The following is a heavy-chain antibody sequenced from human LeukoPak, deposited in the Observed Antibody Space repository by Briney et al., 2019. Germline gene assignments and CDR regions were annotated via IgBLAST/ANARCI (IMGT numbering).Heavy chain of an antibody. CDR3: TRDAEYSSSLTE. CDR2: IYSGGST. Sequence: GGSLRLSCAASGFTVSSNYMSWVRQAPGKGLEWVSVIYSGGSTYYADSVKGRFTISRDNSKNTLYLQMNSLRVEDTAVYYCTRDAEYSSSLTEWGQGTLVTVSS. V-gene: IGHV3-66*01. CDR1: GFTVSSNY. D-gene: IGHD6-13*01. J-gene: IGHJ4*02.